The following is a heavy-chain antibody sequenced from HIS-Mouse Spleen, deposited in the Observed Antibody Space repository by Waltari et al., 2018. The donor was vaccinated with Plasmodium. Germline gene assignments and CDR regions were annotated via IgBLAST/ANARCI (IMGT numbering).Heavy chain of an antibody. CDR3: AKDFCSGGSCLGLFDY. D-gene: IGHD2-15*01. V-gene: IGHV3-9*01. CDR1: GFTFVDYA. Sequence: EVQLVESGGGLVQPGRSLRLSCAASGFTFVDYALPWVRQAPGKGLEWVSGISWNSGSIGYADSVKGRFTISRDNAKNSLYLQMNSLRAEDTALYYCAKDFCSGGSCLGLFDYWGQGTLVTVSS. J-gene: IGHJ4*02. CDR2: ISWNSGSI.